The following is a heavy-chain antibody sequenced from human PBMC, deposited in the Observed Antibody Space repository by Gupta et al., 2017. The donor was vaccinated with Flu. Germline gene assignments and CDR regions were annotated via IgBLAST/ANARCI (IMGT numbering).Heavy chain of an antibody. CDR1: GFTFSSYA. J-gene: IGHJ4*02. D-gene: IGHD3-22*01. CDR2: ISGSGGST. V-gene: IGHV3-23*01. CDR3: AKPSAQYYYDSSGYYDY. Sequence: EVQLLESGGGLVQPGGSLRLSCAASGFTFSSYAMSWVRQAPGKGLEWVSAISGSGGSTYYEDSVKGRFTISRDNSKNTLYLQMNSLRAEDTAVYYCAKPSAQYYYDSSGYYDYWGQGTLVTVSS.